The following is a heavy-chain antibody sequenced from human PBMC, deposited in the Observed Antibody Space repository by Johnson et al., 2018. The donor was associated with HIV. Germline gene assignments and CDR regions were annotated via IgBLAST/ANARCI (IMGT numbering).Heavy chain of an antibody. V-gene: IGHV3-66*02. Sequence: VQLVESGGGLVQPGGSLRLSCEASGISVIKNYMSWVRQAPGKGLEWVSLIYSGDNTKYADSVKGRFIISRDNSKNTLFLQMNSLRAEDTAVYYCAKNMWGFRYSGYDRDAFDICGQGTMVTVSS. J-gene: IGHJ3*02. CDR1: GISVIKNY. D-gene: IGHD5-12*01. CDR2: IYSGDNT. CDR3: AKNMWGFRYSGYDRDAFDI.